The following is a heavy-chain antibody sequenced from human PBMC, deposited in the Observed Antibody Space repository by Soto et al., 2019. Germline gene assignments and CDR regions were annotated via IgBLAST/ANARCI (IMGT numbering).Heavy chain of an antibody. J-gene: IGHJ4*02. CDR1: GGSINSYY. Sequence: PSETLSLTCIVSGGSINSYYWSWIRQPPGKGLEWVGSIFYSGSTNYNPSLKSRVTISVDTSKNQFSLKLSSVTAADTAVYYCARTRAQHDYWGQGTLVTVS. V-gene: IGHV4-59*01. CDR3: ARTRAQHDY. CDR2: IFYSGST.